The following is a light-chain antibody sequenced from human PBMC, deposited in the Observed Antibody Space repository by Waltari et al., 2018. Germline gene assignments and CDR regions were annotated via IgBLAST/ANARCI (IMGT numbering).Light chain of an antibody. CDR2: RVS. J-gene: IGKJ1*01. V-gene: IGKV2-29*02. CDR1: QSLLHSNGNTY. Sequence: DIVMTQTPLSLPVTPGEPASISCRSSQSLLHSNGNTYLYWYLQKPGQPPRLLIYRVSNRFSGVSDRYSGSGSGTDFTLKISRVEAEDVGVYYCMQALQTPRTFGQGTKVEIK. CDR3: MQALQTPRT.